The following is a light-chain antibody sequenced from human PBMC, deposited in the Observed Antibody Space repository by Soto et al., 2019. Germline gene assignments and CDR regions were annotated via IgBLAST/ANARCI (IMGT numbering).Light chain of an antibody. Sequence: DIQMTQSPSSLSASVGDRVTITCRASQSISSYLNWYQQKLGNAPKLLIYAASSLQSGVPSRFSGSGSGTDFTLTISSLQPEDFATYYCQQSYSTPPLTFGGGTKVDIK. CDR1: QSISSY. V-gene: IGKV1-39*01. CDR3: QQSYSTPPLT. CDR2: AAS. J-gene: IGKJ4*01.